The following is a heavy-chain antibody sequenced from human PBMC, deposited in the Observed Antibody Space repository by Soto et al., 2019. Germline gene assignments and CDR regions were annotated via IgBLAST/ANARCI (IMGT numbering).Heavy chain of an antibody. Sequence: QITLKESGPTLVKPTQTLTLTCTFSGFSLSTSGVGVGWIRQPPGKALEWLALIYWDDDKRYSPSLKSRLTITKDTSKNQVVLTMTNMDPMDTATYYCAHRPSYCSGGLCYSGFDYWGQGTLVTVSS. V-gene: IGHV2-5*02. CDR2: IYWDDDK. J-gene: IGHJ4*02. D-gene: IGHD2-15*01. CDR3: AHRPSYCSGGLCYSGFDY. CDR1: GFSLSTSGVG.